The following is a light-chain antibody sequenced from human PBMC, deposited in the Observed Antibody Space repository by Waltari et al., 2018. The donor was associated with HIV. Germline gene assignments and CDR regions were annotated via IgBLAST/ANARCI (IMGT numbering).Light chain of an antibody. J-gene: IGLJ2*01. CDR3: AAWDDSLSGVV. CDR2: KDN. Sequence: GQRVTISCSGSSSNIGSDYVYWYQHLPGTAPKLLIYKDNQRPSGVPDRFSGSKSGTSASLAISGLRPEDEADYSCAAWDDSLSGVVFGGGTKLTVL. V-gene: IGLV1-47*01. CDR1: SSNIGSDY.